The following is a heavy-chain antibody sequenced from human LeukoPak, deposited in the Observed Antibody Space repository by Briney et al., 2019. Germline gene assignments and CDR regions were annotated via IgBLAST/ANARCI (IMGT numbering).Heavy chain of an antibody. J-gene: IGHJ6*02. CDR2: INNDGSST. D-gene: IGHD3-22*01. V-gene: IGHV3-74*01. CDR1: GFTFSTSW. CDR3: ARQRGYYHSSGYYYSHYYGMDV. Sequence: GGSLRLSCAASGFTFSTSWMHWDRQAPGQGLVWVSRINNDGSSTNYADSVKGRFTISRDNAKNTLYLQMNSLRAEDTAVYYCARQRGYYHSSGYYYSHYYGMDVWGQGTTVTVSS.